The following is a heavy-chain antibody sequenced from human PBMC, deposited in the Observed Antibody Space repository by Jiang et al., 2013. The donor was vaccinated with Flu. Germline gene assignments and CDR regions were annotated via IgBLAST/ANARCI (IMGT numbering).Heavy chain of an antibody. Sequence: GSGLVKPSETLSLTCIVSSGSLSGHCCSFFRQPPGKGLEWIGFIYDNGRTEFNPSLESRVTFSVDTSKTEFSLKLSSVSAADTAVYYCTREGYGGSGYFLDYWGQGTLVTISS. CDR2: IYDNGRT. D-gene: IGHD3-22*01. CDR3: TREGYGGSGYFLDY. J-gene: IGHJ4*02. CDR1: SGSLSGHC. V-gene: IGHV4-59*11.